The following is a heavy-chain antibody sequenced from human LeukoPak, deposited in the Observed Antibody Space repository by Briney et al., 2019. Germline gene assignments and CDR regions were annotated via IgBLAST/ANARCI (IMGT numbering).Heavy chain of an antibody. Sequence: AGGSLRLSCAASGFTFSSYGMHWVRQAPGKGLEWVANIKHDEIEKYYVDSVKGRFTISRDNAKNSLFLQMNSLRVEDTAIYYCTRVPYGDYWSSDYWGQGTLVTVSS. CDR1: GFTFSSYG. D-gene: IGHD4-17*01. CDR3: TRVPYGDYWSSDY. J-gene: IGHJ4*02. CDR2: IKHDEIEK. V-gene: IGHV3-7*01.